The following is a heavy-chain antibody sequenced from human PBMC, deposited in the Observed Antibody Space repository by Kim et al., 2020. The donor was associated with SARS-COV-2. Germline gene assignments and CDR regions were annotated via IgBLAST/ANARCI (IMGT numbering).Heavy chain of an antibody. D-gene: IGHD2-21*02. CDR1: GFTFSDYY. J-gene: IGHJ4*02. Sequence: GGSLRLSCAASGFTFSDYYIRWIRQAPGKGLEWVSYITGSGSAVYADSVKGRFIISRDNAKNLVYLQMNSLRAEDTAVYYCARERRIVVVTAVDYFDYWGQGTLVTVSS. CDR3: ARERRIVVVTAVDYFDY. V-gene: IGHV3-11*01. CDR2: ITGSGSAV.